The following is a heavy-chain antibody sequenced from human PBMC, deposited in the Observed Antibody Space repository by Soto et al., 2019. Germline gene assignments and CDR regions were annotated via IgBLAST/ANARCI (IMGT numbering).Heavy chain of an antibody. D-gene: IGHD4-17*01. Sequence: QEQLVESGGGVAQPGRSLRLSCAASGFTFSDYAMHWVRQAPGKGLERVAVIWHDGTNKYYADSVKGRFTISRDNSKNTLYLQMNSLRAEDTAVYYCARPALLVTTFDYWGQGTLVTVSS. CDR2: IWHDGTNK. CDR1: GFTFSDYA. J-gene: IGHJ4*02. V-gene: IGHV3-33*01. CDR3: ARPALLVTTFDY.